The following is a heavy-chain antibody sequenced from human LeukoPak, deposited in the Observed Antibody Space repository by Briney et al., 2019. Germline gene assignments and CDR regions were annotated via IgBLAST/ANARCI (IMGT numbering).Heavy chain of an antibody. V-gene: IGHV1-2*02. Sequence: ASVKVSCKASGYTFNGYFMHWVRQAPGQGPEWMGWINPKSGGTNYVQKFQGRVSMTRDTSTSTFFMELRRLTSDDTAVYYCARDLWGSSSGGGYSGNYYYYYMDVWGKGTTVTDSS. CDR1: GYTFNGYF. CDR3: ARDLWGSSSGGGYSGNYYYYYMDV. D-gene: IGHD6-6*01. J-gene: IGHJ6*03. CDR2: INPKSGGT.